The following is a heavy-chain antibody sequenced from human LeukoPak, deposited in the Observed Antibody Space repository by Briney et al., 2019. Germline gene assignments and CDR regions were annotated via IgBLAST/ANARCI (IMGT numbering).Heavy chain of an antibody. D-gene: IGHD3-10*01. CDR3: ARVSGAAFPFIDY. CDR1: GGSISSGDYY. Sequence: SETLSLTWTVSGGSISSGDYYWSWIRQPPGKGLEWIGYIYYSGSTYYNPSLKSRVTISVDTSKNQFSLKLSSVTAADTAVYYCARVSGAAFPFIDYWGQGTLVTVSS. V-gene: IGHV4-30-4*01. J-gene: IGHJ4*02. CDR2: IYYSGST.